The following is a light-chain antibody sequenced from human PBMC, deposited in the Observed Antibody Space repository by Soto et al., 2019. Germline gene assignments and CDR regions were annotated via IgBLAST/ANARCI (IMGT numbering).Light chain of an antibody. CDR3: KSYDSTLSARYV. CDR2: GNI. V-gene: IGLV1-40*01. J-gene: IGLJ1*01. CDR1: SSNIGAGYD. Sequence: HSVLTQPPSVSGAPGLTCTISCTGSSSNIGAGYDVHWCQQRPGTAPTLLCFGNINRPSGAPDRFSGSKSGTSASRAITGLQAEDEGDYYCKSYDSTLSARYVFGTGTKVTVL.